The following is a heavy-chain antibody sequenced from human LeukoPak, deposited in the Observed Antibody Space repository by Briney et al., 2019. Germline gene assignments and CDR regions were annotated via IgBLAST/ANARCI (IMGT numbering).Heavy chain of an antibody. D-gene: IGHD6-13*01. CDR1: GGSISSYY. J-gene: IGHJ4*02. V-gene: IGHV4-4*07. CDR3: ARVSSSWPYYFVY. CDR2: IYTSGST. Sequence: PSETLSLTCTVSGGSISSYYLSWIRQPAGKGLEWIGRIYTSGSTNYNPSLKSRVTMSVDTSKNQFSLKLSSVTAADTAVYYCARVSSSWPYYFVYWGQGTLVTVSS.